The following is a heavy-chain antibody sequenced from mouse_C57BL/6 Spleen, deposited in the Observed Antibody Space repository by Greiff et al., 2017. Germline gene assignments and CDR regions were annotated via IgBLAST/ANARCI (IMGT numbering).Heavy chain of an antibody. CDR2: ISYDGSN. V-gene: IGHV3-6*01. CDR1: GYSITSGYY. D-gene: IGHD1-1*01. CDR3: ARVYYYGSSYEYFDV. Sequence: EVHLVESGPGLVKPSQSLSLTCSVTGYSITSGYYWNWIRQFPGNKLEWMGYISYDGSNNYNPSLKNRISITRDTSKNQFFLKLNSVTTEDTATYYCARVYYYGSSYEYFDVWGTGTTVTVSS. J-gene: IGHJ1*03.